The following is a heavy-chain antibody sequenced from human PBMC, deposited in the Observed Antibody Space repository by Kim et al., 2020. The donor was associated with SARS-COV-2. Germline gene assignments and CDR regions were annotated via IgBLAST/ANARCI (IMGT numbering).Heavy chain of an antibody. V-gene: IGHV3-11*05. J-gene: IGHJ4*02. Sequence: KGRFTISRDNAKNSLYLQMNSLGAEDTAVYYCARDKGRSYYGSGRYALAYWGQGTLVTVSS. CDR3: ARDKGRSYYGSGRYALAY. D-gene: IGHD3-10*01.